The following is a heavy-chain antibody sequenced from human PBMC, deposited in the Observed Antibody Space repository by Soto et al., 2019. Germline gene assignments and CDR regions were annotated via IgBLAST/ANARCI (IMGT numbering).Heavy chain of an antibody. J-gene: IGHJ3*02. D-gene: IGHD4-17*01. CDR2: ISSSGGTT. V-gene: IGHV3-23*01. CDR3: AHPRGYGVFDAVDI. Sequence: HPGGSLRLSCAASGVIFSTYAMNWVRQAPGEGLEWVSAISSSGGTTFYAESVRGRFTISRDNSVNTLYLQMSSLRTEDTAVYYCAHPRGYGVFDAVDIWGQGTMVTVPS. CDR1: GVIFSTYA.